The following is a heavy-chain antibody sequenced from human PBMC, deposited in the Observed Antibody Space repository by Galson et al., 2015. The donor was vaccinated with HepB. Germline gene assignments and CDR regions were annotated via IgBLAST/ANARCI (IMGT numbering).Heavy chain of an antibody. CDR3: ASLGYCSGGSCYSGYFDY. CDR1: GFTFSSYS. V-gene: IGHV3-21*01. Sequence: SLRLSCAASGFTFSSYSMNWVRQAPGKGLEWVSSIGSSSSYIYYADSVKGRFTISRDNAKNSLYLQMNNLRAEDTAVYYCASLGYCSGGSCYSGYFDYWGQGTLVTVSS. D-gene: IGHD2-15*01. J-gene: IGHJ4*02. CDR2: IGSSSSYI.